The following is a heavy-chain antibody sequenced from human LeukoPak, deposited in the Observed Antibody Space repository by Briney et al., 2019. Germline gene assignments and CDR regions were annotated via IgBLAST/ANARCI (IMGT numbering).Heavy chain of an antibody. CDR2: IIPILGIA. J-gene: IGHJ6*03. V-gene: IGHV1-69*04. CDR1: GGTFSSYA. D-gene: IGHD2-2*02. CDR3: ARIIGYCSSTSCYTDYYYYMDV. Sequence: SVKVSCKASGGTFSSYAISWVRQAPGQGLEWMGRIIPILGIANYAQKFQGRVTITADKSTSTAYMELRSLRSDDTAVYYCARIIGYCSSTSCYTDYYYYMDVWGKGTTVTVSS.